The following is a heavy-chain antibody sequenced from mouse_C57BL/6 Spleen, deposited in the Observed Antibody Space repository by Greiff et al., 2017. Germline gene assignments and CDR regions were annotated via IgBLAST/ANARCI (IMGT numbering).Heavy chain of an antibody. CDR1: YFAFMASA. J-gene: IGHJ4*01. V-gene: IGHV1-49*01. CDR3: ASGNDGYPYAMDY. D-gene: IGHD2-3*01. CDR2: FTMYSDAT. Sequence: LQESGAELVRPGSSVKLSCKDSYFAFMASAMHWVKQRPGHGLEWIGSFTMYSDATEYSENFKGKATLTANTSSSTAYMELSSLTSEDSAVYYCASGNDGYPYAMDYWGQGTSVTVSS.